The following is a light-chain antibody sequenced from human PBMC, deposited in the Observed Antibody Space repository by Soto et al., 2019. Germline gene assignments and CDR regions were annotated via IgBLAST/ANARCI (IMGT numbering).Light chain of an antibody. CDR2: EVS. J-gene: IGLJ2*01. Sequence: QSALTQPASVSGSPGQSITISCTGASSDVGAYNYVSWYQQHPGKAPKVLIYEVSNRPSGVSNRFSGSKSGNTASLTISGLQAEYEADYYCSSYTSSSTVVFGGGTKVTVL. V-gene: IGLV2-14*01. CDR3: SSYTSSSTVV. CDR1: SSDVGAYNY.